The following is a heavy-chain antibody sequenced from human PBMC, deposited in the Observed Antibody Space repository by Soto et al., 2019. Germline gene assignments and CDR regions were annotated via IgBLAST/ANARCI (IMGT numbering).Heavy chain of an antibody. D-gene: IGHD3-9*01. CDR2: INHSGST. Sequence: SETLSLTCAVYGGSFSGYYWSWIRQPPGKGLEWIGEINHSGSTNYNPSLKNRVTISVDTSKNQFSLKLSSVTAADTAVYYCARGLPKLLRYFDWSLYWFDPWGQGTLVTVSS. V-gene: IGHV4-34*01. J-gene: IGHJ5*02. CDR1: GGSFSGYY. CDR3: ARGLPKLLRYFDWSLYWFDP.